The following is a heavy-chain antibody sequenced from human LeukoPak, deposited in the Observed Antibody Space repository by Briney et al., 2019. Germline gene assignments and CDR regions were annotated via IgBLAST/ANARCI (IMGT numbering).Heavy chain of an antibody. Sequence: ASVKVSCKASGYTFTTYFIHWVRQAPGQGLEWMGIINPSDDSPSYAQKFQGRVTMTRDTSTNTVYMDLSSLTSEDTAVYYCARKSLYGYDYLDYWGQGTLVTVSS. V-gene: IGHV1-46*01. CDR1: GYTFTTYF. CDR3: ARKSLYGYDYLDY. J-gene: IGHJ4*02. CDR2: INPSDDSP. D-gene: IGHD5-18*01.